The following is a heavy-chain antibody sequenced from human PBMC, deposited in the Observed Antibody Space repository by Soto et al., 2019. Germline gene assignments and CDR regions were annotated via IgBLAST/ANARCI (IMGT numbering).Heavy chain of an antibody. V-gene: IGHV1-2*02. D-gene: IGHD1-26*01. Sequence: QVQLVQSGAEVKKSGASVKVSCKPSGYSFSDYFIQWVRQAPGQGLEWVAWINPKTAATNYAKKFQGRVSLTWDTSSTTAYMELTRLRPDDTAVYYCARIKWGLNYYNGMDVWGLGTTVIVSS. CDR2: INPKTAAT. CDR1: GYSFSDYF. CDR3: ARIKWGLNYYNGMDV. J-gene: IGHJ6*02.